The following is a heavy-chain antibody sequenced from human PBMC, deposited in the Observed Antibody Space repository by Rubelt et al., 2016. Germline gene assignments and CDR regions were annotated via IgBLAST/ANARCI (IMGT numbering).Heavy chain of an antibody. J-gene: IGHJ3*02. V-gene: IGHV4-31*01. CDR2: IYYSGST. D-gene: IGHD3-22*01. Sequence: QVQLQESGPGLVKPSQTLSLTCTVSGGSISSGGYYWSWIRQHPGKGLEWIGYIYYSGSTYYKPALRRLVTRSVYAAKNRFSLERSAVSAADTAVYYCARVGSSGYYPGAFDIWGQGTMVTVSS. CDR1: GGSISSGGYY. CDR3: ARVGSSGYYPGAFDI.